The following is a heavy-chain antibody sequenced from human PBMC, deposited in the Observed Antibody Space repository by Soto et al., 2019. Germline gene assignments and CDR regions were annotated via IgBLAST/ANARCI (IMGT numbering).Heavy chain of an antibody. CDR2: INPNSGGT. J-gene: IGHJ4*02. CDR1: GYTFTGYY. D-gene: IGHD3-3*01. CDR3: ARDSALRDTIFGVVITRYFDY. V-gene: IGHV1-2*02. Sequence: ASVKVSCKASGYTFTGYYMHWVRQAPGQGLEWMGWINPNSGGTNDAQKFQGRVTMTRDTSISTAYMELSRLRSDDTAVYYCARDSALRDTIFGVVITRYFDYWGQGTLVTVSS.